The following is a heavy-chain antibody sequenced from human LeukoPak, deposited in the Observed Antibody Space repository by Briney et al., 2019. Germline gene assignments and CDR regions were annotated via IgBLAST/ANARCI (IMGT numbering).Heavy chain of an antibody. J-gene: IGHJ4*02. CDR3: AKDAIYCDFWSGYYANDY. CDR2: ISGSGGST. Sequence: GGSLRLSCAASGFTFSSYAMSWVRQAPGKGLEWVSAISGSGGSTYYADSVKGRFTISRDNSENTLYLQMNSLRAEDTAVYYCAKDAIYCDFWSGYYANDYWGQGTLVTVSS. V-gene: IGHV3-23*01. CDR1: GFTFSSYA. D-gene: IGHD3-3*01.